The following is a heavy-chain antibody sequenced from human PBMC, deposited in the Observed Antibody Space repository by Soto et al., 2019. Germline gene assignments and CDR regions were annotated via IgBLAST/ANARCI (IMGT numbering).Heavy chain of an antibody. Sequence: ASVKVSCKASGYTFTSYGISWVRQAPGQGLEWMGWISAYNGNTNYAQKLQGRVTMATDTSTSTAYMELRSLRSDDTAVYYCARGWDASYYYDSSGYYPPGYWGQGTLVTVPS. J-gene: IGHJ4*02. CDR3: ARGWDASYYYDSSGYYPPGY. V-gene: IGHV1-18*01. CDR1: GYTFTSYG. CDR2: ISAYNGNT. D-gene: IGHD3-22*01.